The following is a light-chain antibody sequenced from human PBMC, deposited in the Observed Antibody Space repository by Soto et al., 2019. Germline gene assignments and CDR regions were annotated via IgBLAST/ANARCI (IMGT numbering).Light chain of an antibody. CDR2: GDS. CDR1: GSNIGAGYD. J-gene: IGLJ1*01. CDR3: QSYDSTLDARYV. V-gene: IGLV1-40*01. Sequence: QAVVTQPPSVSGAPGQRVTISCTGSGSNIGAGYDVHWYQHRPGTAPKLLVFGDSHRPSGVPDRSSGSKSGTSASLAITGLQAEDEGDYYCQSYDSTLDARYVFGTGTKLTVL.